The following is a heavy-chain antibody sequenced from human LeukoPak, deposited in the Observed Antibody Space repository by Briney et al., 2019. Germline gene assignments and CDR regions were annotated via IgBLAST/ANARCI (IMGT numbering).Heavy chain of an antibody. CDR3: VKDKSGDYDSSGTFDY. CDR1: GFTFSSYS. J-gene: IGHJ4*02. D-gene: IGHD3-22*01. CDR2: ISSSSGNI. V-gene: IGHV3-48*04. Sequence: PGGSLRLSCAASGFTFSSYSMNWVRQAPGKGLEWVSYISSSSGNIYYADSVKGRFTISRNNNKNFLYLQMNSLRPEDTALYYCVKDKSGDYDSSGTFDYWGQGTLVTVSS.